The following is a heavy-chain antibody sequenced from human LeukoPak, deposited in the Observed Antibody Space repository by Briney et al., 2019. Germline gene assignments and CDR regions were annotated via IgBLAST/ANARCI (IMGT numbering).Heavy chain of an antibody. CDR2: MNPNSGNT. V-gene: IGHV1-8*01. CDR1: GYTFTSYD. CDR3: ARTYSSSWYLDY. J-gene: IGHJ4*02. Sequence: ASVKVSCKASGYTFTSYDINWVRQATGQGLEWMGWMNPNSGNTGYAQKFQGRVTMTTDTSTSTAYMELRSLRSDDTAVYYCARTYSSSWYLDYWGQGTLVTVSS. D-gene: IGHD6-13*01.